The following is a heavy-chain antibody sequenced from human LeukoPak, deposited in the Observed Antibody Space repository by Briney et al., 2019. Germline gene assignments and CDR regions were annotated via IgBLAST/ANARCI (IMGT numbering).Heavy chain of an antibody. V-gene: IGHV3-64*01. CDR3: AREGYSSSYYFDY. J-gene: IGHJ4*02. D-gene: IGHD6-6*01. CDR2: ISSNGGST. CDR1: GFTFSSYA. Sequence: GGSLRLSCAASGFTFSSYAMHWVRQAPGKGLEYVSAISSNGGSTYYANSVKGRFTISRDNSKNTLYLQMGSLRAEDMAVYYCAREGYSSSYYFDYWGQGTLVTVSS.